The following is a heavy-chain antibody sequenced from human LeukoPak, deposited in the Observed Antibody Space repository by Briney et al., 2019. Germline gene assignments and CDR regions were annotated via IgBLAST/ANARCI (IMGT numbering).Heavy chain of an antibody. D-gene: IGHD2-2*01. Sequence: PSETLSLTCTVSGGSISSSSYYWGWIRQPPGKGLEWIGSIYYSGSTYYNPSLKSRVTISVDTSKNQFSLKLSSVTAADTAVYYCARALGYCSSTSCLNWFDPWGQGTLVTVSS. CDR2: IYYSGST. CDR3: ARALGYCSSTSCLNWFDP. V-gene: IGHV4-39*07. CDR1: GGSISSSSYY. J-gene: IGHJ5*02.